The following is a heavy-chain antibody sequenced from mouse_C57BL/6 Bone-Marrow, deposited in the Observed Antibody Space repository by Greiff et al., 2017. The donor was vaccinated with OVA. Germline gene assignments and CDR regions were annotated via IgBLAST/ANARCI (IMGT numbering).Heavy chain of an antibody. CDR2: ISSGGSYT. CDR3: ARLGLGGGFAY. D-gene: IGHD4-1*01. Sequence: GFTFSSYGMSWVRQTPDKRLEWVATISSGGSYTYYPDSVKGRFTISRDNAKNTLYLQMSSLKSEDTAMYYWARLGLGGGFAYWGQGTLVTVSA. CDR1: GFTFSSYG. J-gene: IGHJ3*01. V-gene: IGHV5-6*01.